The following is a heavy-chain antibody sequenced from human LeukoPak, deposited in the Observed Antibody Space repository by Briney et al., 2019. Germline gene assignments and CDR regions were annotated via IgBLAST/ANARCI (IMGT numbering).Heavy chain of an antibody. V-gene: IGHV3-23*01. CDR3: AREGAYKSFDY. CDR1: GFTFNTYT. Sequence: PGGSLRLSCAASGFTFNTYTMNWVRQAPGKGLEWASTISNSDGNTYYADSVKGRFTISRDNSKNTLYLQMGSLRAEDMAVYYCAREGAYKSFDYWGQGTLVTVSS. D-gene: IGHD1-14*01. CDR2: ISNSDGNT. J-gene: IGHJ4*02.